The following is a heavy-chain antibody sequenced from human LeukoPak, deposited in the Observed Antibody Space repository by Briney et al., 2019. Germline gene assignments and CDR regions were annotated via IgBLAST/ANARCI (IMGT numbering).Heavy chain of an antibody. J-gene: IGHJ4*02. CDR1: GYSFSTYW. Sequence: GESLKISCKGSGYSFSTYWIGWVRQMPGKGLEWIGIIYPGDSDTRYSPSFQGQVTISADKSISTAYLQWSSLKASDTAMYYCARSKAAIDSPFDYWGQGTLVTVSS. CDR2: IYPGDSDT. V-gene: IGHV5-51*01. CDR3: ARSKAAIDSPFDY. D-gene: IGHD2-2*01.